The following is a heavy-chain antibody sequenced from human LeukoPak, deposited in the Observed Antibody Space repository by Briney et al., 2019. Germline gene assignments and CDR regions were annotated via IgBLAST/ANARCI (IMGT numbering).Heavy chain of an antibody. D-gene: IGHD3-3*01. CDR1: GYTFTSYG. CDR2: ISAYNGNT. V-gene: IGHV1-18*01. Sequence: GASVKVSCKASGYTFTSYGISWVRQAPGQGLEWMGWISAYNGNTNYAQKLQGRVTMTTDTSTSTAYMELRSLRSDDTAVYYCARDYGITIFGVVIGAFDIWGQGTMVTVSS. J-gene: IGHJ3*02. CDR3: ARDYGITIFGVVIGAFDI.